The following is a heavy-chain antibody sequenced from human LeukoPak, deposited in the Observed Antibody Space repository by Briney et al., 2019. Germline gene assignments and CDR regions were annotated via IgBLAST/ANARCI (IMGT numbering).Heavy chain of an antibody. V-gene: IGHV3-30-3*01. CDR1: GFTFSSYA. Sequence: LTGGSLRLSCAASGFTFSSYAMHWVRQAPGKGLEWVAVISYDGSNKYYADSVKGRFTISRDNSKNTLYLQMNSLRAEDTAVYYCARMRGMVRGVNLLDYWGQGTLVTVSS. CDR2: ISYDGSNK. J-gene: IGHJ4*02. CDR3: ARMRGMVRGVNLLDY. D-gene: IGHD3-10*01.